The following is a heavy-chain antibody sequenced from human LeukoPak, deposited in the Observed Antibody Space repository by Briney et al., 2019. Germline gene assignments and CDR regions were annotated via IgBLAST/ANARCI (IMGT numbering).Heavy chain of an antibody. CDR3: AILIFLSDYGYYYYYYYGMDV. J-gene: IGHJ6*02. D-gene: IGHD4-17*01. CDR1: AGSISSYY. V-gene: IGHV4-59*08. Sequence: PSETLSPTRTVAAGSISSYYWSWIRQPPGKGLEWIGYIYYSGSTTYNPSLKSRVTISVDTSKNQFSLKLSSVTAADTAVYYCAILIFLSDYGYYYYYYYGMDVWGQGTTVTVSS. CDR2: IYYSGST.